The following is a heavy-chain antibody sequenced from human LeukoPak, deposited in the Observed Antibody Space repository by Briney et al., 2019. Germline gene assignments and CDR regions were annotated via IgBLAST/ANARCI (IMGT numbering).Heavy chain of an antibody. V-gene: IGHV3-30*02. CDR2: IRYDGSNK. Sequence: GGSLRLSCVASVFTFSSYGMHWVRQPPGKGLEWVAFIRYDGSNKYYAGSVKGRFTISRDNSRDTLHLQMHSLRAEDTAVYYCAKDNYDYGDYDGGDYWGQGTLVTVSS. D-gene: IGHD4-17*01. CDR1: VFTFSSYG. J-gene: IGHJ4*02. CDR3: AKDNYDYGDYDGGDY.